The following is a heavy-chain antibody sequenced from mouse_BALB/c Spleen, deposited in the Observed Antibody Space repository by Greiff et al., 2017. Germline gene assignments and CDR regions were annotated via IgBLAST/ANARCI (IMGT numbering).Heavy chain of an antibody. V-gene: IGHV1S33*01. CDR3: ARSGDGDYFDY. CDR2: IYPGDGST. CDR1: GYTFTSYD. D-gene: IGHD1-2*01. Sequence: LVESGPELVKPGALVKISCKASGYTFTSYDINWVKQRPGQGLEWIGWIYPGDGSTKYNEKFKGKAKLTADKSSSTAYMQLSSVTSENSAVYFCARSGDGDYFDYWGQGTTLTVSS. J-gene: IGHJ2*01.